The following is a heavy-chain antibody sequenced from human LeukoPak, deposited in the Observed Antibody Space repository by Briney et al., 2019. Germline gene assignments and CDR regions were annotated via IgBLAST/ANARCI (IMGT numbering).Heavy chain of an antibody. Sequence: GGSLRLSCAASGFTFSRFTMSWVRQAPEMGLEWVATIKQDGSEKYYVDSVKGRFTISRDNAKNSLYLQMNSLRAEDTAVYYCARRRCSSTSCFEDYWGQGTLVTVSS. CDR3: ARRRCSSTSCFEDY. CDR2: IKQDGSEK. J-gene: IGHJ4*02. D-gene: IGHD2-2*01. CDR1: GFTFSRFT. V-gene: IGHV3-7*01.